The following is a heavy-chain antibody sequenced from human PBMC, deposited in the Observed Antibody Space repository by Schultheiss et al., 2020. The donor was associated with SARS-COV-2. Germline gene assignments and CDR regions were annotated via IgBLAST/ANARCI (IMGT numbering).Heavy chain of an antibody. Sequence: SVKVSCKASGYTFTSYGISWVRQAPGQGLEWMGRIIPILGIANYAQKFQGRVTITADKSTSTAYMELSSLRSEDTAVYYCARDPGISYGMDVWGQGTTVTVSS. CDR2: IIPILGIA. CDR1: GYTFTSYG. CDR3: ARDPGISYGMDV. J-gene: IGHJ6*02. V-gene: IGHV1-69*04.